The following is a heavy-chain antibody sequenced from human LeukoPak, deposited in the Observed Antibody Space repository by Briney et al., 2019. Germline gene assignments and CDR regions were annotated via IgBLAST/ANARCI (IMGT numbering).Heavy chain of an antibody. V-gene: IGHV4-30-2*01. CDR2: IYHSGST. J-gene: IGHJ4*02. CDR1: GGSISSGGYS. Sequence: PSETLSLTCAVSGGSISSGGYSWSWIRQPPGKGLEWIGYIYHSGSTYYNPSLKSRVTISVDRSKNQFSLKLSSVTAADTAVYYCARTLRGSYYGSGSYFDYWGQGTLVTVSS. CDR3: ARTLRGSYYGSGSYFDY. D-gene: IGHD3-10*01.